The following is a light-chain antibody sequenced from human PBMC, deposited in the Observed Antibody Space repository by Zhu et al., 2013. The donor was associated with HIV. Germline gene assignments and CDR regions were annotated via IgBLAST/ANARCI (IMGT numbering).Light chain of an antibody. V-gene: IGKV3-20*01. CDR1: QNIRNNY. Sequence: EIVLTQSPGTLSLSPGERVTLSCRASQNIRNNYLAWYQQRPGQAPRLLIYIASSRATGVPDRFSGSGSGTDFTLTITSLEPEDFAVYYCQQFGSTPYTFGQGTKLEIK. CDR2: IAS. CDR3: QQFGSTPYT. J-gene: IGKJ2*01.